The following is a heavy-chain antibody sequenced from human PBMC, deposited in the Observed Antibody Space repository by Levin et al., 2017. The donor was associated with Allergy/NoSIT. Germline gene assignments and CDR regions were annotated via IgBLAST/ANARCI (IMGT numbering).Heavy chain of an antibody. CDR2: TYYRSKWYN. D-gene: IGHD3-10*01. V-gene: IGHV6-1*01. Sequence: SETLSLTCAISGDSVSSNSAAWNWIRQSPSRGLEWLGRTYYRSKWYNDYAVSVKSRITINPDTSKNQFSLQLNSVTPEDTAVYYCARDFDRNRGGVSAFDIWGQGTMVTVSS. J-gene: IGHJ3*02. CDR1: GDSVSSNSAA. CDR3: ARDFDRNRGGVSAFDI.